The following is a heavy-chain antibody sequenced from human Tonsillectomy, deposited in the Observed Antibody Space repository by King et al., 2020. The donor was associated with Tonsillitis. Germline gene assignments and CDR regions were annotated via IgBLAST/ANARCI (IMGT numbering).Heavy chain of an antibody. Sequence: VQLVESGGGVVQPGRSLRLSCAASGFIFSSYGMHWVRQAPGKGLEWVAVISYDGSNKYYADSVKGRFTISRDNSKNTLYLQMNSLRAEDTAVYYCARLYYDILTGYSSLDYWGQGTLVTVSS. CDR1: GFIFSSYG. CDR2: ISYDGSNK. CDR3: ARLYYDILTGYSSLDY. V-gene: IGHV3-30*03. D-gene: IGHD3-9*01. J-gene: IGHJ4*02.